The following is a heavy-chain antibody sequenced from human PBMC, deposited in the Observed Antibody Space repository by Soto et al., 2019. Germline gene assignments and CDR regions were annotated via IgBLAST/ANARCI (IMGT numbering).Heavy chain of an antibody. CDR3: ARDIGLSVSQRPSPMSSSWYPKRFDP. Sequence: ASVKVSCKASGYTFTSYAMHWVRQAPGQRLEWMGWINAGNGNTKYSQKFQGRVTITRDTSASTAYMELSSLRSEDTAVYYCARDIGLSVSQRPSPMSSSWYPKRFDPWGQGTLVTVSS. J-gene: IGHJ5*02. CDR1: GYTFTSYA. V-gene: IGHV1-3*01. CDR2: INAGNGNT. D-gene: IGHD6-13*01.